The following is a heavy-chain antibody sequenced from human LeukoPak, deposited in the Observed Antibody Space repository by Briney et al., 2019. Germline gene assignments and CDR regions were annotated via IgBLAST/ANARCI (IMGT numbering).Heavy chain of an antibody. CDR3: ARDHYYGSGSPY. CDR2: ISYDGSNK. V-gene: IGHV3-30-3*01. Sequence: GGSLRLSCAASGFTFSSYAMHWVRQAPGKGLEWVAVISYDGSNKYYADSVKGRFTISRDNSKNTLYLQMNSLRAEDTAVYYCARDHYYGSGSPYWGQGTLVTVSS. J-gene: IGHJ4*02. CDR1: GFTFSSYA. D-gene: IGHD3-10*01.